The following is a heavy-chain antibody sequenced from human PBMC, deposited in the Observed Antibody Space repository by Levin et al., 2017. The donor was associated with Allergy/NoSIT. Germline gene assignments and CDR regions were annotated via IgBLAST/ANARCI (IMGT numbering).Heavy chain of an antibody. CDR3: ARDPGDGGFDY. CDR2: IYYSGST. CDR1: GGSISTYY. D-gene: IGHD3-16*01. Sequence: SETLSLTCTVSGGSISTYYWSWIRQPPGKGLEWIGYIYYSGSTNYNPSLKTRVTISVDTSKNQFSLKLSSVTAADTAVYYCARDPGDGGFDYWGQGALVTVSS. J-gene: IGHJ4*02. V-gene: IGHV4-59*01.